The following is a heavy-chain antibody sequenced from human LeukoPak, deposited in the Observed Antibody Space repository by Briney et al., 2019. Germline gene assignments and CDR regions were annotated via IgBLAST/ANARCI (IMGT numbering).Heavy chain of an antibody. Sequence: GGSLRLSCAASGFTFSSYGMHWVRQAPGKGLEWVAFIRYDGSNKYYADSVKGRFTISRDNSKNTLYLQMNSLRAEDTAVYYCARDGPDDFWSGQFDYWGQGTLVTVSS. D-gene: IGHD3-3*01. V-gene: IGHV3-30*02. CDR1: GFTFSSYG. CDR2: IRYDGSNK. J-gene: IGHJ4*02. CDR3: ARDGPDDFWSGQFDY.